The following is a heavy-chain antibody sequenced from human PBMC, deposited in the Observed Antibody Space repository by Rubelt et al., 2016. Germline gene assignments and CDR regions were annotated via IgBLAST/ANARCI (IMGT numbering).Heavy chain of an antibody. J-gene: IGHJ3*02. CDR3: ARGENYNAFDI. V-gene: IGHV4-34*01. CDR1: GGSFSGYY. Sequence: GLLKPSETLSLTSAVYGGSFSGYYWSWLRQPPGKGLAWIGEINHSGSTNYNPSLKSRVTISVDTDKNQFPLKLSSVTAADTAVYYSARGENYNAFDIWGQGTMVTVSS. D-gene: IGHD1-7*01. CDR2: INHSGST.